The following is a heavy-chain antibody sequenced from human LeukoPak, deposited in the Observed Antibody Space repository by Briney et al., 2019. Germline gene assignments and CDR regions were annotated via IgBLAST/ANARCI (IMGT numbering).Heavy chain of an antibody. D-gene: IGHD3-3*01. Sequence: GASVKVSCKASGYTFSGNYMHWVRQAPGQGLEWMGWINPHSGGTIYPQRFQGRVTMTRDTSTSTAYMELSRLRSDDTAVYYCARAQEWLPHLLEYYFDYWGQGTLVTVSS. CDR2: INPHSGGT. CDR1: GYTFSGNY. V-gene: IGHV1-2*02. J-gene: IGHJ4*02. CDR3: ARAQEWLPHLLEYYFDY.